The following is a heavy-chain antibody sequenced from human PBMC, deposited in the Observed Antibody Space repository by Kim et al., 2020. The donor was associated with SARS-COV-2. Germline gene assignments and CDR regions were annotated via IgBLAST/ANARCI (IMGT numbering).Heavy chain of an antibody. J-gene: IGHJ5*02. CDR1: GGSISSSSYY. Sequence: SETLSLTCTVSGGSISSSSYYWGWIRQPPGKGLEWIGSIYYSGSTYYNPSLKSRVTISVDTSKNQFSLKLSSVTAADTAVYYCARTGRGSSLLVRRLGWFDPWGQGTLVTVSS. V-gene: IGHV4-39*01. CDR3: ARTGRGSSLLVRRLGWFDP. CDR2: IYYSGST. D-gene: IGHD1-1*01.